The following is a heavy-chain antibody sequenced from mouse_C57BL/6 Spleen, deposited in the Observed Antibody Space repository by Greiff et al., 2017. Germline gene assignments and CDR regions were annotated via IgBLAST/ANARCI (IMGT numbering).Heavy chain of an antibody. J-gene: IGHJ2*01. Sequence: EVQLQQSGPGLVKPSQSLSLTCSVTGYSITSGYYWNWIRQFPGNKLEWMGYISYDGSNNYNPSLKNRISITRDTSKNQFFLKLNSVTTEDTATYYCARGFTTDHYFDYWGQGTTLTVSS. CDR1: GYSITSGYY. CDR2: ISYDGSN. CDR3: ARGFTTDHYFDY. D-gene: IGHD1-1*01. V-gene: IGHV3-6*01.